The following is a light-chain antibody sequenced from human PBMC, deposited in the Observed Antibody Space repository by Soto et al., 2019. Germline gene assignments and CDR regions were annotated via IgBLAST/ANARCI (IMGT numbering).Light chain of an antibody. CDR3: CSYAGSYTWV. V-gene: IGLV2-11*01. J-gene: IGLJ3*02. CDR1: SSDVGGYNS. CDR2: DVS. Sequence: QSALTQPRSVSGSPGQSVTASCTGTSSDVGGYNSVSWYQHHPGKAPKLIIYDVSKRPSGVPDRFSGSTSGNTASLTISGLQTEDEGDYYCCSYAGSYTWVFGGGTKLTVL.